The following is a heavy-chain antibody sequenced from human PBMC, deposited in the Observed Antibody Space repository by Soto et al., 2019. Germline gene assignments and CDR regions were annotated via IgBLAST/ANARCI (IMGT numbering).Heavy chain of an antibody. D-gene: IGHD1-26*01. Sequence: LSLTFTVSGGSISNGNYYWSWIRQHPGKGLEWIGNIYYSGSTYYNPSLKRRVTISVDTSENQFSLRLASVTAADTAVYFCARDGGSQGYGMDVWGQGTTVTVSS. J-gene: IGHJ6*02. V-gene: IGHV4-31*03. CDR2: IYYSGST. CDR1: GGSISNGNYY. CDR3: ARDGGSQGYGMDV.